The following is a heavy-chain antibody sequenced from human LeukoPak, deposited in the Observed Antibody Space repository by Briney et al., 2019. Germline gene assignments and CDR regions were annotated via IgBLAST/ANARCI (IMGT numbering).Heavy chain of an antibody. D-gene: IGHD6-13*01. CDR2: IRSKANSYAT. CDR1: GFTFSGSA. J-gene: IGHJ6*04. V-gene: IGHV3-73*01. CDR3: TRLRSYSSSFPYYYYYCGMDV. Sequence: GGSLRLSCAASGFTFSGSAMHWVRQASGKGLEWVGRIRSKANSYATAYAASVKGRFTISRDDSKNTAYLQMNSLKTEDTAVYYCTRLRSYSSSFPYYYYYCGMDVWGKGTTVTVSS.